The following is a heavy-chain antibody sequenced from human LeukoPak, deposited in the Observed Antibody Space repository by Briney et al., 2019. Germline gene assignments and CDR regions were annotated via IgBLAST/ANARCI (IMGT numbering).Heavy chain of an antibody. Sequence: SVKVSCKASGYTFTGYYMHWVRQAPGQGLEWMGRIIPILGIANYAQKFQGRVTITADKSTSTAYMELSSLRSEDTAVYYCARDDGITGTTYDYWGQGTLVTVSS. V-gene: IGHV1-69*04. D-gene: IGHD1-7*01. CDR3: ARDDGITGTTYDY. J-gene: IGHJ4*02. CDR1: GYTFTGYY. CDR2: IIPILGIA.